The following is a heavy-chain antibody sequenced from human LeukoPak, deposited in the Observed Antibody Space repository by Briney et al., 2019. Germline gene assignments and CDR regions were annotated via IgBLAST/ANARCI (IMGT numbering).Heavy chain of an antibody. Sequence: GASVKVSCKASGYIFTNFYIHWVRQAPGQGLEWMGIINPSGGSTNYAQKFQGRVTMSRDTSAGTVYMELSSLRSEDTAVYYCARTTGKRFDPWGQGTLVIVS. CDR3: ARTTGKRFDP. V-gene: IGHV1-46*01. J-gene: IGHJ5*02. CDR1: GYIFTNFY. CDR2: INPSGGST. D-gene: IGHD1-1*01.